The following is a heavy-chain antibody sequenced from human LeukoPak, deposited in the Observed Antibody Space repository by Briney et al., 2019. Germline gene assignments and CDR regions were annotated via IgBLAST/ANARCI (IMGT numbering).Heavy chain of an antibody. J-gene: IGHJ4*02. CDR3: AACGGDCYTVDY. D-gene: IGHD2-21*02. CDR1: GFTFSSYA. Sequence: GGSLRLSCAASGFTFSSYAMSWVRQVPGKGLEWVAGISGRGGSTNYADSVKGRFTISRDNSKNTLYLQMNSLRVEDTAVYCCAACGGDCYTVDYWGQGSLVTVSS. CDR2: ISGRGGST. V-gene: IGHV3-23*01.